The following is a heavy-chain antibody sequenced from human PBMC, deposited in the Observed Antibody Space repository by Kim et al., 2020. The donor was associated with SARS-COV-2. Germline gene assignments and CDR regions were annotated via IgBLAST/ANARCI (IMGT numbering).Heavy chain of an antibody. J-gene: IGHJ4*02. V-gene: IGHV3-11*06. D-gene: IGHD5-12*01. CDR1: GFTFSDYY. Sequence: GGSLRLSCAASGFTFSDYYMSWIRQAPGKGLEWVSYISSSSSYTNYADSVKGRFTISRDNAKNSLYLQMNSLRAEDTAVYYCARQGDSGHPDFDYWGQGTLVTVSS. CDR2: ISSSSSYT. CDR3: ARQGDSGHPDFDY.